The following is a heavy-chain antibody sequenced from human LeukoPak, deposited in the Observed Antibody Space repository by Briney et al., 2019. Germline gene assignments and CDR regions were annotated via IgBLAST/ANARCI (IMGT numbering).Heavy chain of an antibody. D-gene: IGHD6-19*01. Sequence: SETLSLTCSVSGGSLSSHFWRWIRPPPGEGLEWFGYNYNRGSNNYNTPLKKRVTITVATSNNQLALMLLSFAAADASVYYCATLALEGSGWILFDDWGHESLITVSS. V-gene: IGHV4-59*11. CDR2: NYNRGSN. CDR1: GGSLSSHF. J-gene: IGHJ4*01. CDR3: ATLALEGSGWILFDD.